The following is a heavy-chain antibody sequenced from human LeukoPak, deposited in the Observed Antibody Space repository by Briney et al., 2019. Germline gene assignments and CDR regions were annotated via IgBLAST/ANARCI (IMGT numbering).Heavy chain of an antibody. CDR1: GGSFSGYY. Sequence: PSETLSLTCAVYGGSFSGYYWSWIRQPPGKGLEWIGEINHSGSTNYNPSLKSRVTLSVDTSKNQFSLKLSSVTAADTAVYYCARTYYDFWSGYRSNMDVWGKGTTVTVSS. J-gene: IGHJ6*03. V-gene: IGHV4-34*01. CDR2: INHSGST. D-gene: IGHD3-3*01. CDR3: ARTYYDFWSGYRSNMDV.